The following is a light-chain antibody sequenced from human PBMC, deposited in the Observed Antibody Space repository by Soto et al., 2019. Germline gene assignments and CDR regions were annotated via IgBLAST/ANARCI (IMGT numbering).Light chain of an antibody. Sequence: DLQMTQSPSSLSASVGGRVTITCPASQDISNYLNWYQQKPGKAPKLLIYDASNLETGVPSRFSGSGSGTEFTLTISSLQPDDFATYYCQHYNSYSEAFGQGTKVDIK. CDR3: QHYNSYSEA. CDR2: DAS. CDR1: QDISNY. V-gene: IGKV1-33*01. J-gene: IGKJ1*01.